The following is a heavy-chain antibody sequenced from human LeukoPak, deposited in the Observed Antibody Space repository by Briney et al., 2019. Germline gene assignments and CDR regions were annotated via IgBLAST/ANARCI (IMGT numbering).Heavy chain of an antibody. CDR1: GGSFSGYY. V-gene: IGHV4-34*01. CDR3: ANLRGYSYGAGDY. Sequence: SETLSLTCAVYGGSFSGYYWSWIRQPPGKGLEWIGEINHSGSTNYNPSLKSRVTISVDTSKNQFSLKLSSVTAADTAVYYCANLRGYSYGAGDYWGQGTLVTVSS. CDR2: INHSGST. D-gene: IGHD5-18*01. J-gene: IGHJ4*02.